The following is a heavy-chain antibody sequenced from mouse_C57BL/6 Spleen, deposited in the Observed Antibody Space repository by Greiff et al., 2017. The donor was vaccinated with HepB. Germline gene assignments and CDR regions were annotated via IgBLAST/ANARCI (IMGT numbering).Heavy chain of an antibody. J-gene: IGHJ1*03. Sequence: VQLKQSGPVLVKPGASVKMSCKASGYTFTDYYMNWVKQSHGKSLEWIGVINPYNGGTSYNQKFKGKATLTVDKSSSTAYMELNSLTSEDSAVYYCARDYYGSSYWYFDVWGTGTTVTVSS. CDR2: INPYNGGT. CDR3: ARDYYGSSYWYFDV. D-gene: IGHD1-1*01. V-gene: IGHV1-19*01. CDR1: GYTFTDYY.